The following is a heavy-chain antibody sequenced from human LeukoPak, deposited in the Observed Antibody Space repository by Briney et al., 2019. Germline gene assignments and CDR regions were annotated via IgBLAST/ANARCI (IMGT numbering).Heavy chain of an antibody. D-gene: IGHD3-22*01. CDR2: FDPEDGET. V-gene: IGHV1-24*01. CDR1: GYTLTELS. Sequence: VASVKVSCKVSGYTLTELSMHWVRQAPGKGLEWMGGFDPEDGETIYAQKFQGRVTMTEDTSTDTAYMELSSLRSEDTAVYYCARAAGTYYDSSGYYDDYWGQGTLVTVSS. CDR3: ARAAGTYYDSSGYYDDY. J-gene: IGHJ4*02.